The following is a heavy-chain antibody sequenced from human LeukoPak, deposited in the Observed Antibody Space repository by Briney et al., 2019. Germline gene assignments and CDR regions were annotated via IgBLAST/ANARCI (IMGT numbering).Heavy chain of an antibody. CDR2: ISSSSSYI. CDR3: ARALRRYSYDYPSPDY. J-gene: IGHJ4*02. CDR1: GFIVSSDY. D-gene: IGHD5-18*01. V-gene: IGHV3-21*04. Sequence: PGGSLRLSCAASGFIVSSDYMSWVRQAPGKGLEWVSSISSSSSYIYYADSVKGRFTISRDNAKNSLYLQMNSLRAEDTALYYCARALRRYSYDYPSPDYWGQGTPVTVSS.